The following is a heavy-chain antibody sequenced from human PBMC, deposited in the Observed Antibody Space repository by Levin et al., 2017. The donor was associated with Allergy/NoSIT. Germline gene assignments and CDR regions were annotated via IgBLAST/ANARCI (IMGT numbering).Heavy chain of an antibody. CDR3: ARDPPSGAFYPHH. V-gene: IGHV3-20*04. CDR1: GFGFADFG. J-gene: IGHJ5*02. D-gene: IGHD2/OR15-2a*01. CDR2: ITLDGETV. Sequence: RTGGSLRLSCATSGFGFADFGMNWVRQVPGKGLEWVAGITLDGETVGYADSVKGRFTISRDNAKQSLFLQLNRLRAEDTGLYYCARDPPSGAFYPHHWGQGTLVTVSS.